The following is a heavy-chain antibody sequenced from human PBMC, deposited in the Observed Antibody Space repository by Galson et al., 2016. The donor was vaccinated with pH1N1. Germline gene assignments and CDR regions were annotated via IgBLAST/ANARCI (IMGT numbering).Heavy chain of an antibody. CDR1: GFTFSSYN. J-gene: IGHJ4*02. CDR2: IRFDGSNR. D-gene: IGHD4-17*01. V-gene: IGHV3-30*02. CDR3: ARDPQGHYGDYVGIDD. Sequence: SLRLSCATSGFTFSSYNMHWVRQAPGKGPVWVAFIRFDGSNRKYASSLKGRFTISRDNSKNTLYLQMDSLRIEDTALYYCARDPQGHYGDYVGIDDWGQGTLVTVSA.